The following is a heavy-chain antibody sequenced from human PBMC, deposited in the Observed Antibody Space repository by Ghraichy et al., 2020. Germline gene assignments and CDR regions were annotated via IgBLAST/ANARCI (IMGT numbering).Heavy chain of an antibody. CDR1: GFTFSSYS. Sequence: GGSLRLSCAASGFTFSSYSMNWVRQAPGKGLEWVAFISTSRDYKYYPDSVKGRYTISRDNAKNSMYLQRNNLRAEDTAVYYCARDCGIVGYCSDTSTPTYWRQGTLVSVSS. CDR2: ISTSRDYK. CDR3: ARDCGIVGYCSDTSTPTY. V-gene: IGHV3-21*01. J-gene: IGHJ4*02. D-gene: IGHD2-8*02.